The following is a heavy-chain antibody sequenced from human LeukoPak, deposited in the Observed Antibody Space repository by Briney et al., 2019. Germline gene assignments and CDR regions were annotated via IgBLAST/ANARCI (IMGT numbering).Heavy chain of an antibody. J-gene: IGHJ5*02. CDR2: INHSGST. CDR1: GGSFSGYY. CDR3: ARMVVVVVAATGWFDP. Sequence: SETLSLTCAVYGGSFSGYYWSWIRQPPGKGPEWIGEINHSGSTNYNPSLKSRVTISVDTSKNQFSLKLSSVPAADTAVYYWARMVVVVVAATGWFDPWGQGTLVTVSS. V-gene: IGHV4-34*01. D-gene: IGHD2-15*01.